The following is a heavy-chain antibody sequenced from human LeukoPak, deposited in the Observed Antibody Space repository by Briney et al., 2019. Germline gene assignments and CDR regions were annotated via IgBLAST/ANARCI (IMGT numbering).Heavy chain of an antibody. Sequence: SVKVSCKASGGTFSSYAISWVRQAPGQGLEWMGGIIPIFGTANYAQKFQGRVTITTDESTSTAYMELSSLRSEDTAVYYCARNIAPLVPAAIPVSQRAQYYYYYMDVWGKGTTVTVSS. CDR2: IIPIFGTA. CDR3: ARNIAPLVPAAIPVSQRAQYYYYYMDV. J-gene: IGHJ6*03. CDR1: GGTFSSYA. D-gene: IGHD2-2*02. V-gene: IGHV1-69*05.